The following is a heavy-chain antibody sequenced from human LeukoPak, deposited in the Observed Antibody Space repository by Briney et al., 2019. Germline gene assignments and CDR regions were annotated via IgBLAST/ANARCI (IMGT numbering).Heavy chain of an antibody. CDR1: GGSISSGGYY. V-gene: IGHV4-31*03. D-gene: IGHD3-22*01. Sequence: SQTLSLTCTVSGGSISSGGYYWSWIRQHPGKGLEWIEYIYYSGSTYYNPSLKSRVTISVDTSKNQFSLKLSSVTAADTAVYYCARVTPYYYDSSGSLGAFDIWGQGTTVTVSS. J-gene: IGHJ3*02. CDR3: ARVTPYYYDSSGSLGAFDI. CDR2: IYYSGST.